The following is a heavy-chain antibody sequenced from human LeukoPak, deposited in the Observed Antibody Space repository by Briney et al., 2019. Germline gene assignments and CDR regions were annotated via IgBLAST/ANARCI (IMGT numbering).Heavy chain of an antibody. CDR3: ARRAGGYSHPYDY. CDR2: ISGSGGST. CDR1: GFTFSSYG. Sequence: QSGGSLRLSCAASGFTFSSYGMSWVRQAPGKGLEWVSAISGSGGSTYYADSVKGRFTISRDISKNTLYLQMSSLRAEDTAVYYCARRAGGYSHPYDYWGQGVLVTVSS. J-gene: IGHJ4*02. D-gene: IGHD4-23*01. V-gene: IGHV3-23*01.